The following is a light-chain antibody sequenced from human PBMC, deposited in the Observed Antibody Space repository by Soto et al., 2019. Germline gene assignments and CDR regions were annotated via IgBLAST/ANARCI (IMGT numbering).Light chain of an antibody. CDR3: QQYQNWPLT. CDR1: QSVGSN. Sequence: EIVMTQSPATLSVSPGERATLSCRASQSVGSNLAWYQQKPGQAPSLIIYGASTRATAFPARFSGSGSGTEFTLTISSLQSGDFAIYFCQQYQNWPLTFGPGTKVEVK. J-gene: IGKJ3*01. CDR2: GAS. V-gene: IGKV3-15*01.